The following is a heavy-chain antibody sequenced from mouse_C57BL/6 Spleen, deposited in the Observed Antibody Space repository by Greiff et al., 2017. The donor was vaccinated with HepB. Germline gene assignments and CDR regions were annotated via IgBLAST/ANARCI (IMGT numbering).Heavy chain of an antibody. CDR1: GFSLSTFGMG. J-gene: IGHJ2*01. V-gene: IGHV8-8*01. D-gene: IGHD2-5*01. CDR3: ARAYSNYAYFDY. Sequence: QVTLKVSGPGILQPSQTLSLTCSFSGFSLSTFGMGVGWIRQPSGKGLEWLVHIWWDDDKYYNPALKSRHTISKDTSKNQIFLKIANVDTADTATYYCARAYSNYAYFDYWGQGTTLTVSS. CDR2: IWWDDDK.